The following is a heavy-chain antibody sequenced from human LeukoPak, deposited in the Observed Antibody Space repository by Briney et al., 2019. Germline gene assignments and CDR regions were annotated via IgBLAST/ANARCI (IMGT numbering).Heavy chain of an antibody. D-gene: IGHD5-12*01. CDR1: GYTFSSWG. CDR2: ISTYNGNT. V-gene: IGHV1-18*01. J-gene: IGHJ5*02. CDR3: ARDGHYSGSDSTWFDP. Sequence: GASVKVSCKASGYTFSSWGISWVRQAPGHGLEWLGWISTYNGNTNYAQKLQGRVTLTTDTSTSTAYIELTSLRSDDTAVYYCARDGHYSGSDSTWFDPWGQGTLVTVSS.